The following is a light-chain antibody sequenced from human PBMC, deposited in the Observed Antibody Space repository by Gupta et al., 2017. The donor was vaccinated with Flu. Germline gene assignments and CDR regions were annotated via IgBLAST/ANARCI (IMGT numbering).Light chain of an antibody. Sequence: SFVLTQPPSVSVAPGLTARITCGGNSIGSKVVHWYQQKAGQAPVLVVDDDSDRPSGVPERFSGSNSGNTATLTITGVEAGDEADYYCQVWDTARDQVIFGGGTKLTVL. CDR1: SIGSKV. J-gene: IGLJ2*01. CDR3: QVWDTARDQVI. CDR2: DDS. V-gene: IGLV3-21*02.